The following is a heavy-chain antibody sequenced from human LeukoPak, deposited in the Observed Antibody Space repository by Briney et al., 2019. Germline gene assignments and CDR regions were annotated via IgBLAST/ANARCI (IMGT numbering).Heavy chain of an antibody. D-gene: IGHD6-19*01. CDR3: AKGSGSGWYGWFAP. Sequence: PGGSLRLSCAASGFTFDDYAMHWVRQAPGKGLEWVSGISWNSGSIGYADSVKGRFTISRDNAKNTFYLQMNSLRAEDTAVYYCAKGSGSGWYGWFAPWGQGTLVTVSS. CDR2: ISWNSGSI. CDR1: GFTFDDYA. V-gene: IGHV3-9*01. J-gene: IGHJ5*02.